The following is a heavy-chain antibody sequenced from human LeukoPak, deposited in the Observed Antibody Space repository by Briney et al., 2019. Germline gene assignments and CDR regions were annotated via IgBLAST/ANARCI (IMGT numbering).Heavy chain of an antibody. Sequence: ASVKFSCKASGYTFTSYAMNWVRQAPGQGLEWMGWINTNTGNPTYAQGFTGRFVFSLDTSVSTAYLQISSLKAEDTAVYYCARGYGSGSYYRNYYYGMDVWGQGTTVTVSS. D-gene: IGHD3-10*01. V-gene: IGHV7-4-1*02. CDR2: INTNTGNP. CDR3: ARGYGSGSYYRNYYYGMDV. CDR1: GYTFTSYA. J-gene: IGHJ6*02.